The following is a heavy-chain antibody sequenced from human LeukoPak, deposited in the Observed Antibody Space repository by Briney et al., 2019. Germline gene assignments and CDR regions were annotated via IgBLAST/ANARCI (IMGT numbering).Heavy chain of an antibody. J-gene: IGHJ5*02. V-gene: IGHV4-30-4*08. CDR2: IYYNGST. CDR3: ARTSLGGAWFDP. Sequence: PSETLSLTCTVSGGSISSGDYYWRWIRQPPGKGLEWIVYIYYNGSTYYNPPLKSRFTISVDTSKNQFSLKLSSVTAADTAVYYCARTSLGGAWFDPWGQGTLVTVSS. D-gene: IGHD3-10*01. CDR1: GGSISSGDYY.